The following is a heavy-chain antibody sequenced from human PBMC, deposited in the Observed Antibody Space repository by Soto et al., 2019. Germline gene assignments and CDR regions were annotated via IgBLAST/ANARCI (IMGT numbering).Heavy chain of an antibody. Sequence: SVKVSCKASGFTFTSSAIQWVRQARGQRLEWIGWIVVGSGNTNYAQKFQERVTITRDMSTSTAYMELSSLRSEDTAVYYCAASGYASVGVFDIWGKGTMVPVSS. J-gene: IGHJ3*02. CDR2: IVVGSGNT. CDR3: AASGYASVGVFDI. CDR1: GFTFTSSA. V-gene: IGHV1-58*02. D-gene: IGHD5-12*01.